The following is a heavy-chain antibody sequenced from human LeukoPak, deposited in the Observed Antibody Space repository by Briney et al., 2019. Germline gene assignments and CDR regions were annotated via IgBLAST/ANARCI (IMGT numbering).Heavy chain of an antibody. CDR2: INHSGST. D-gene: IGHD3-22*01. CDR3: ARAPLSSGLLANFDY. CDR1: GGSFSGYY. V-gene: IGHV4-34*01. Sequence: SETLSLTCAVYGGSFSGYYWSWIRQPPGKGLEWIGEINHSGSTNYNPSLKSRVTISVDTSKNQFSLKLSSVTAADTAVYYCARAPLSSGLLANFDYWGQGTLVTVSS. J-gene: IGHJ4*02.